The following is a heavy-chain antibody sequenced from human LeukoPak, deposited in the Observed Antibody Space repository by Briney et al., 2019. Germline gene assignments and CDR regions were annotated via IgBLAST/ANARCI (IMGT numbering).Heavy chain of an antibody. V-gene: IGHV4-34*01. J-gene: IGHJ4*02. Sequence: PSETLSFTCAVYGGPFSGHYWSWIRQSPGKGLEWIGEINHAGGTNYNPSLKSRVTISVDTSKNQFSLNLTSVTAADTAVYYCARDYCSGGSCYVDYWGQGTLVTVSS. D-gene: IGHD2-15*01. CDR2: INHAGGT. CDR3: ARDYCSGGSCYVDY. CDR1: GGPFSGHY.